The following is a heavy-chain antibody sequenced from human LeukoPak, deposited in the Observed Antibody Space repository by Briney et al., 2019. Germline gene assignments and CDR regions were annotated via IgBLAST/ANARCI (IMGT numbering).Heavy chain of an antibody. CDR3: SRKEVDYGDYYGLGLYYYYMDV. CDR1: GYTFTSYG. J-gene: IGHJ6*03. Sequence: ASVKVSCKASGYTFTSYGISWVRQAPGQGLEWMGWINTNTGNPTYAQGFTGRFVFSLDTSVSTAYLQISSLKAEDTAVYYCSRKEVDYGDYYGLGLYYYYMDVWAKGPRSPSP. CDR2: INTNTGNP. V-gene: IGHV7-4-1*02. D-gene: IGHD4-17*01.